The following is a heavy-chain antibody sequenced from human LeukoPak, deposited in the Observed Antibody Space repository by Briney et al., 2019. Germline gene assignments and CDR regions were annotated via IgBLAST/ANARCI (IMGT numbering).Heavy chain of an antibody. CDR1: GFTFSNAW. CDR3: TTDLDSSGYYLDAFDI. J-gene: IGHJ3*02. D-gene: IGHD3-22*01. CDR2: IKSKVNGGPA. Sequence: GGSLRLSCVASGFTFSNAWMTWVRQGPGTGLEWVGRIKSKVNGGPADHAAPVKGRFTISRDDSQNMLYLQMNSLKTEDTAVYYCTTDLDSSGYYLDAFDIWGQGTMVTVSS. V-gene: IGHV3-15*01.